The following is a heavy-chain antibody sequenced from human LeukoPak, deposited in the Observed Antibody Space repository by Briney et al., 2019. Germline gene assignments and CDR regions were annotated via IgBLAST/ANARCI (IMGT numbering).Heavy chain of an antibody. J-gene: IGHJ4*02. CDR1: GFTFSSYG. D-gene: IGHD3-22*01. CDR2: IWKYVSNK. Sequence: PGRSLRLSCAASGFTFSSYGMHWVRQAPGKGLEGVTLIWKYVSNKNYEETVKGRFPICRDNSTTKMYLQMNSLRTEATAVYYCAKTQGDYYDGSGFLYYSGQGALVTVSS. CDR3: AKTQGDYYDGSGFLYY. V-gene: IGHV3-33*06.